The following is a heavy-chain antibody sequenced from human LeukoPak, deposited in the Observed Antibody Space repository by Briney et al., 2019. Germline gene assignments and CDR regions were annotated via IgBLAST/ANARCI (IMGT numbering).Heavy chain of an antibody. D-gene: IGHD2-2*03. CDR3: ARDGYCSSTSCYDDYYYMDV. CDR2: IIPIFGTA. J-gene: IGHJ6*03. V-gene: IGHV1-69*01. CDR1: GGTFSSYA. Sequence: GSSVNVSCKASGGTFSSYAISWVRQAPGQGLEWMGGIIPIFGTANYAQKFQGRVTITADESTSTAYMELSSLRSEDTAVYYCARDGYCSSTSCYDDYYYMDVWGKGTTVTVSS.